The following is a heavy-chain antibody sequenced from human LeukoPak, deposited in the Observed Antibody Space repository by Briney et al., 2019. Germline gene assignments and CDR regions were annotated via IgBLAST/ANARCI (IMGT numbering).Heavy chain of an antibody. CDR1: GYTFTGYY. J-gene: IGHJ4*02. V-gene: IGHV1-2*02. CDR2: INPNSGGT. CDR3: AREMGDDSSGYHDY. Sequence: ASVKVSCKAPGYTFTGYYMHWVRQAPGQGLEWMGWINPNSGGTNYAQKFQGRVTMTRDTSISTAYMELSRLRSDDTAVYYCAREMGDDSSGYHDYWGQGTLVTVSS. D-gene: IGHD3-22*01.